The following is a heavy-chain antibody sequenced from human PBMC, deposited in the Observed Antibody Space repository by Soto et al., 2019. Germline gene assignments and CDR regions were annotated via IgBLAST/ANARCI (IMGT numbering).Heavy chain of an antibody. Sequence: EVQLVESGGALFRRGGSRSLNWLASGLIFASLPINGFGQAPGKGREWVAYINGGSDSIYYAESVKGRFTISRDNARNSLSLQMNSLSDEDTAVYYCAKSGDSAGWGIDFWGQGTLVTVSS. D-gene: IGHD6-19*01. J-gene: IGHJ4*02. CDR2: INGGSDSI. V-gene: IGHV3-48*02. CDR1: GLIFASLP. CDR3: AKSGDSAGWGIDF.